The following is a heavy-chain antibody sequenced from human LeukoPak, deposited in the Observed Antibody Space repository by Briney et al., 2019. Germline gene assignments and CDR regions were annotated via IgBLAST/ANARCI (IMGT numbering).Heavy chain of an antibody. CDR3: ARGLGSYSTTWYPPLRY. CDR1: GFTFTTHD. Sequence: ASVKVSCKTSGFTFTTHDINWVRQATGKGLEWMGWMNPGSGDTGYEQRFQGRVTMTRDTSINTAYMELSSLRFEDAAIYYCARGLGSYSTTWYPPLRYWGQGTLVTVSS. CDR2: MNPGSGDT. V-gene: IGHV1-8*01. D-gene: IGHD2/OR15-2a*01. J-gene: IGHJ4*02.